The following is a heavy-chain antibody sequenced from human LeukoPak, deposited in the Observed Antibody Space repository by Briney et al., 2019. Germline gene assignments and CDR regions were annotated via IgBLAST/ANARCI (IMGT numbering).Heavy chain of an antibody. CDR3: ARGNRHYGSGSYYNHNWFDP. D-gene: IGHD3-10*01. CDR2: INHSGST. V-gene: IGHV4-34*01. Sequence: PSETLSLTCAVYGGSFSGYYWSWIRQPPGKGLELIGEINHSGSTNYNPSLKSRVTISVDTSKNQFSLKLSSVTAADTAVYYCARGNRHYGSGSYYNHNWFDPWGQGTLVTVSS. CDR1: GGSFSGYY. J-gene: IGHJ5*02.